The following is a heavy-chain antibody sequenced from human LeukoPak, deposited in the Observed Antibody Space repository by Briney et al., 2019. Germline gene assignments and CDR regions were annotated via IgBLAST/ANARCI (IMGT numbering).Heavy chain of an antibody. CDR2: IIPILGIA. Sequence: SVKVACKASGGTFSSYAISWVRQAPGQGLEWMGRIIPILGIANYAQKFQGRVTITADKSTSTAYMELSSLRSEDTAVYYCARDGDTAMVIDYWGQGTLVTVSS. D-gene: IGHD5-18*01. J-gene: IGHJ4*02. V-gene: IGHV1-69*04. CDR3: ARDGDTAMVIDY. CDR1: GGTFSSYA.